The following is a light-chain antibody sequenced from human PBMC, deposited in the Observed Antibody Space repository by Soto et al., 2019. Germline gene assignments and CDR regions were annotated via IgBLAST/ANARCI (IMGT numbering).Light chain of an antibody. CDR2: DAS. CDR3: QQRNNWPLYT. V-gene: IGKV3-11*01. J-gene: IGKJ2*01. Sequence: EIVLTQSPATLSLSPGESATLSCRASQSVGYYLAWYQQKPGQAPRLLIYDASNRATGIPARFSGSGSGTDFTLTISSLEPEDFAVYYCQQRNNWPLYTFGQGTKLEIK. CDR1: QSVGYY.